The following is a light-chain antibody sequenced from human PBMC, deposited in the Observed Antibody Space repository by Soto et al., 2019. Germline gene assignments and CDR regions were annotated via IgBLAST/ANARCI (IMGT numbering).Light chain of an antibody. CDR3: QQCNNWLRT. J-gene: IGKJ1*01. Sequence: TLSVSPGERATLSCRASQSVSSDLAWYHQKPGQAPRLLIYGASTRATGIPARFSGSGSGTEFTLTINSLQSEDFAVYYCQQCNNWLRTFEQGCKLDI. CDR1: QSVSSD. CDR2: GAS. V-gene: IGKV3-15*01.